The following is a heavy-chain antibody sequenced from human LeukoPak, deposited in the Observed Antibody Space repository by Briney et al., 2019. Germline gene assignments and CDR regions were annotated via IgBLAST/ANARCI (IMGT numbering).Heavy chain of an antibody. Sequence: GGSLRLSCAASGFTFSSYTMNWVRQDPGKGLERVSSISSSSSYIYYADSVKGRFTISRHNAKNSLFLQMNSLRAEDSAVYYCARDGSGYSDPVDYWGQGTLVTVSS. CDR3: ARDGSGYSDPVDY. V-gene: IGHV3-21*01. CDR1: GFTFSSYT. J-gene: IGHJ4*02. D-gene: IGHD3-22*01. CDR2: ISSSSSYI.